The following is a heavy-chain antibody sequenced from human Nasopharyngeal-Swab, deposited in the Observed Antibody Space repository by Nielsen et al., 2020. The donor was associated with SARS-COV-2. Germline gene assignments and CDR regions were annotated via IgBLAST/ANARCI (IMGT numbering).Heavy chain of an antibody. CDR2: ISSSSSYI. J-gene: IGHJ6*02. CDR3: ARGGYCSSTSCDTYYYYGMDV. CDR1: GFTFSSYS. Sequence: GESLKISCAASGFTFSSYSMNWVRQAPGKGLEWVLSISSSSSYIYYADSVKGRFTISRDNAKNSLYLQINSLRGEDTAVYYCARGGYCSSTSCDTYYYYGMDVWGQGTTVTVSS. V-gene: IGHV3-21*01. D-gene: IGHD2-2*02.